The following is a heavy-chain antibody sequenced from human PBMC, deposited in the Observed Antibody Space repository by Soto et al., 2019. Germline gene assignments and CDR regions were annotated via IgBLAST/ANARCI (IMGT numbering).Heavy chain of an antibody. D-gene: IGHD3-3*02. J-gene: IGHJ4*02. V-gene: IGHV1-46*01. CDR3: ARGGATIFGVIDS. CDR2: FLASGGNT. Sequence: GASVKDSCKASGYSFFSYYRHCGRQPPGQGLEWMGRFLASGGNTDYAQRFRGRVSMTRDTSTTNTVTLELTSLTSDDTALYYCARGGATIFGVIDSWGQGTRVTVSS. CDR1: GYSFFSYY.